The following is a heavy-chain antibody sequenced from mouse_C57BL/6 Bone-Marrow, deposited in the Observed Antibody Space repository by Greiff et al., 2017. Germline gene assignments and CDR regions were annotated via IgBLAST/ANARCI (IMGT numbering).Heavy chain of an antibody. CDR3: ARDSSGLFYAMDY. CDR1: GYTFTSYW. Sequence: QVQLQQPGAELVMPGASVTLSCKASGYTFTSYWLHWVKQRPGQGLEWIGEIDPSDSYTNYNQKFKGKSTLTVDKSSSTAYMQLSSLTSEDSAVYYCARDSSGLFYAMDYWGQGTSVTVSS. J-gene: IGHJ4*01. CDR2: IDPSDSYT. D-gene: IGHD3-2*02. V-gene: IGHV1-69*01.